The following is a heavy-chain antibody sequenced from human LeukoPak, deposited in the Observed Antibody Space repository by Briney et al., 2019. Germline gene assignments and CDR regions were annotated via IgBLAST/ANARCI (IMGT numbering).Heavy chain of an antibody. J-gene: IGHJ4*02. CDR1: GFTFSSYA. D-gene: IGHD3-22*01. CDR2: ISYDGSNK. CDR3: ARNINYYYDSSGYRL. V-gene: IGHV3-30-3*01. Sequence: GGSLRLSCAASGFTFSSYAMHWVRQAPGKGLEWVAVISYDGSNKYYADSVKGRFTISRDNSKNTLYLQMNSLRAEDTAVYYCARNINYYYDSSGYRLWGQGTLVTVSS.